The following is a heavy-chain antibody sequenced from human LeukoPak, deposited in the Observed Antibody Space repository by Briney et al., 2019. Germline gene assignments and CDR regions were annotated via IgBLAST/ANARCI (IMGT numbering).Heavy chain of an antibody. V-gene: IGHV3-7*01. CDR1: GFTVSSSY. CDR3: ARASTLDY. J-gene: IGHJ4*02. CDR2: IKQDGSEK. Sequence: GGSLRLSCAASGFTVSSSYMNWVRQAPGKGLEWVANIKQDGSEKYYVDSVKGRFTISRDNAKNSLYLQMNSLRAEDTAVYYCARASTLDYWGQGTLVTVSS. D-gene: IGHD2-2*01.